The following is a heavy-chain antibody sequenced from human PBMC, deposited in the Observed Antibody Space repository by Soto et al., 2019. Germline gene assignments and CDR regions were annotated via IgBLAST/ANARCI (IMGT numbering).Heavy chain of an antibody. CDR3: ARLQQQLVLYYYGMDV. CDR1: GYSFTSYW. CDR2: IYPGDSDT. V-gene: IGHV5-51*01. J-gene: IGHJ6*02. Sequence: GEPLKISCKGSGYSFTSYWIGWVRQMPGKGLEWMGIIYPGDSDTRYSPSFQGQVTISADKSISTAYLQWSSLKASDTAMYYCARLQQQLVLYYYGMDVWGQGTTFPVSS. D-gene: IGHD6-13*01.